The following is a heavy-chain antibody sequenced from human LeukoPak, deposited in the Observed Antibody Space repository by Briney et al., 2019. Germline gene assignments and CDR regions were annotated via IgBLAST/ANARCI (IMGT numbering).Heavy chain of an antibody. CDR2: INPNSGGT. CDR3: ARVLLRRGGYYYYFDY. J-gene: IGHJ4*02. D-gene: IGHD3-22*01. CDR1: GYTFTGYY. V-gene: IGHV1-2*02. Sequence: GASVKVSCKASGYTFTGYYMHWVRQAPGQGLEWMGWINPNSGGTNYAQKFQGRVTMTRDTSISTAYTELSRLRSDDTAVYYCARVLLRRGGYYYYFDYWGQGTLVTVSS.